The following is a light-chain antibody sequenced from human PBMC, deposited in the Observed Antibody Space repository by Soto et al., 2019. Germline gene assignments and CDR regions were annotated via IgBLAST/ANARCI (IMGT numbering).Light chain of an antibody. V-gene: IGKV3-15*01. Sequence: EIEMTQSPATLSVSPGERATLSCRASQSVSTNVAWYQQKPGQAPRLLIYGASIRATTTPAKFSGSGSGTEFTLTISRLEPEDFAAYYCQQYGGSLPITFGQGTRLEIK. CDR3: QQYGGSLPIT. CDR1: QSVSTN. J-gene: IGKJ5*01. CDR2: GAS.